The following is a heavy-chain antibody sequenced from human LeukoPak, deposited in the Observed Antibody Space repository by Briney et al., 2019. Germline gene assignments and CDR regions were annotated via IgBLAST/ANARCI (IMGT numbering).Heavy chain of an antibody. D-gene: IGHD1-26*01. CDR1: GGSISSYY. CDR2: IYYSGST. J-gene: IGHJ4*02. V-gene: IGHV4-59*01. CDR3: ARGLSYSGSNFEY. Sequence: SETLSLTCTVSGGSISSYYWSWIRQPPGKGLEWIGYIYYSGSTHYNPSLKSRDTMSVDTSKNQFSLKLTSVTSADTAVYYCARGLSYSGSNFEYWGQGALVTVSS.